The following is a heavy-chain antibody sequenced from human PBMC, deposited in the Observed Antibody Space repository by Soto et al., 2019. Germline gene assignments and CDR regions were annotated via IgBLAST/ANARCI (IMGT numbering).Heavy chain of an antibody. J-gene: IGHJ4*02. CDR1: GYTFTSYD. V-gene: IGHV1-8*01. D-gene: IGHD2-2*01. CDR2: MNPNSGNT. Sequence: QVPLVQSGAEVKKPGASVKVSCKASGYTFTSYDINWVRQATGQGLEWMGWMNPNSGNTGYAQKFQGRVTMTRNTSISTAYMELSSLRSEDTAVYYCARTGYCSSTSCYAGGSGFDYWGQGTLVTVSS. CDR3: ARTGYCSSTSCYAGGSGFDY.